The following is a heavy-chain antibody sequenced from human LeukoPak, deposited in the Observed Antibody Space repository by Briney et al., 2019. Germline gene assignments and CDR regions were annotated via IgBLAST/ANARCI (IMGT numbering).Heavy chain of an antibody. CDR1: GFTFSSYS. CDR2: ISSSSSTI. Sequence: GGSLRLSCAASGFTFSSYSMNWVRQAPGKGLEWVSYISSSSSTIYYADSVKGRFTISRDNAKNSLYLQMNSLRAEDTAVYYCARGGGLYYYYYMDVWGKGTTVTVSS. V-gene: IGHV3-48*01. J-gene: IGHJ6*03. CDR3: ARGGGLYYYYYMDV.